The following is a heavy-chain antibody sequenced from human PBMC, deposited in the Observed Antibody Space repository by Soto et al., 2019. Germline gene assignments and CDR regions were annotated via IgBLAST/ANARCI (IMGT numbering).Heavy chain of an antibody. D-gene: IGHD4-17*01. CDR1: GGPFSSGGYY. Sequence: SETLSLTCTVSGGPFSSGGYYWSWIRQEPGKGLEWIGYIYQNGDTSYNPSLKSRVTISADTSKTQFSLKLSSVTAADTAVYYCARGESTVSSVFDYWGQGMLVTVSS. CDR3: ARGESTVSSVFDY. V-gene: IGHV4-31*03. CDR2: IYQNGDT. J-gene: IGHJ4*02.